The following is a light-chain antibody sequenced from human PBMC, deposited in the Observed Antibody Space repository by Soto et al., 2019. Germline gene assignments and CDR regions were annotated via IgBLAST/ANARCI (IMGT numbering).Light chain of an antibody. V-gene: IGKV1-5*03. Sequence: HMTNSPATLSGHVVDIVTITSRASQTVSSWLAWYQQKPGKAPKLLIYKASTLKSGVPSRFSGSGSGTEFTLTISSLQPDDFATYYCQHYNSYSEAFGQGTKVDIK. J-gene: IGKJ1*01. CDR2: KAS. CDR1: QTVSSW. CDR3: QHYNSYSEA.